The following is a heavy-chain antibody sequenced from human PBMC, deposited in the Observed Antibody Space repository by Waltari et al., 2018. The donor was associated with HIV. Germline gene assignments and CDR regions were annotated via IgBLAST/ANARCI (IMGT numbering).Heavy chain of an antibody. V-gene: IGHV3-66*01. J-gene: IGHJ6*02. CDR3: ASPDTTMVHGHYYFYHMDV. D-gene: IGHD5-18*01. CDR2: IYTGGST. CDR1: GFTVSSNY. Sequence: EVQLVESGGGLVRPGGSLRLSCAASGFTVSSNYMSWVRQAPGKGLEWVSLIYTGGSTYYADSVKGRFTISRDNSKNTLYLQMNSLRAEDTAVYYCASPDTTMVHGHYYFYHMDVWGQGTTVTVSS.